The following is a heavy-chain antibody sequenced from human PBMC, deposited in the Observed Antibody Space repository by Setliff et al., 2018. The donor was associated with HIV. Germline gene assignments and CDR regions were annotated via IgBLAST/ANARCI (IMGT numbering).Heavy chain of an antibody. V-gene: IGHV3-21*01. CDR2: ISSSSSYT. Sequence: PGGSLRLSCAASGFTFSSYSMNWVRQAPGKGLEWVSYISSSSSYTHYADSVKGRFTISRDNAKNSLYLQMNSLRAEDTAVYYCARGEPSILIEPAAFFDYWGQGTLVTVSS. CDR1: GFTFSSYS. CDR3: ARGEPSILIEPAAFFDY. J-gene: IGHJ4*02. D-gene: IGHD2-2*01.